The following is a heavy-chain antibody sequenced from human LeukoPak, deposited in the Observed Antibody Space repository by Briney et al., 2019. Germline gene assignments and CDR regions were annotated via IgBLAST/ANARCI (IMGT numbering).Heavy chain of an antibody. Sequence: PGGSLRLSCAASGFTFSSYAMHWVRQAPGKGLEWVANIKQDGSEKYYVDSVKGRFTISRDNAKSSLYLQMNSLRAEDTAVYYCARNFEDYSSGWYYFDYWGQGTLVTVSS. J-gene: IGHJ4*02. CDR1: GFTFSSYA. V-gene: IGHV3-7*01. CDR2: IKQDGSEK. D-gene: IGHD6-19*01. CDR3: ARNFEDYSSGWYYFDY.